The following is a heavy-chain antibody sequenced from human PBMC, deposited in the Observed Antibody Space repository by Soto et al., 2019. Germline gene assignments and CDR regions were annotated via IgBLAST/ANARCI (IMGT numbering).Heavy chain of an antibody. CDR1: GFTFSSYA. Sequence: GGSLRLSCAPSGFTFSSYAMRWVRQAPGKGLEWVAVISYDGSNKYYADSVKGRFTISRDNSKNTLYLQMNSLRAEDTAVYYCARDRKQQLVLYYFDYWGQGTLVTASS. CDR2: ISYDGSNK. CDR3: ARDRKQQLVLYYFDY. D-gene: IGHD6-13*01. V-gene: IGHV3-30-3*01. J-gene: IGHJ4*02.